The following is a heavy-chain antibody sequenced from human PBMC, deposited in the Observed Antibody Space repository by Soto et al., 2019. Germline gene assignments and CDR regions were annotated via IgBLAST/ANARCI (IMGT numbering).Heavy chain of an antibody. CDR2: ILNDGSNR. J-gene: IGHJ6*02. CDR1: EFTFSNYG. V-gene: IGHV3-33*01. D-gene: IGHD3-10*01. Sequence: QVQLVESGGGVVQPGRSLRLSCAASEFTFSNYGMHWVRQAPGKGLEWVAVILNDGSNRYHADSVKDRFTISRDNSKNTLYLQMNSLRAEDTAAYYCARDDEYSGNGREVWGQGTTVTVS. CDR3: ARDDEYSGNGREV.